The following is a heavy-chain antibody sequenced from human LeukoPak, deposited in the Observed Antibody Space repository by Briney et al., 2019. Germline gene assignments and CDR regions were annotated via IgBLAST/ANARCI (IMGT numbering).Heavy chain of an antibody. CDR2: IYYSGST. D-gene: IGHD3-9*01. CDR3: TRGSYDVLTGYSTPGEY. Sequence: SETLSLTCTVPGGSISSSSYYWGWIRQPPGKGLEWIGNIYYSGSTYYNPSLKSRLTISVDTSQRQFSLRLSSVTAADTALYYCTRGSYDVLTGYSTPGEYWGQGTLVTVSS. CDR1: GGSISSSSYY. V-gene: IGHV4-39*01. J-gene: IGHJ1*01.